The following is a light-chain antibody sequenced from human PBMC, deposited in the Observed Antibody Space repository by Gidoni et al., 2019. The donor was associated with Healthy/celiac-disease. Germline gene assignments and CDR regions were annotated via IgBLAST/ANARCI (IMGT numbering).Light chain of an antibody. J-gene: IGKJ4*01. CDR2: DAS. Sequence: DTQMTQSPSSLSASVGDRLTITCQASQDISNYLNWYQQKPGKAPKLLIYDASSLERGLPSRFSGSGSGTDFTFTISSLQPEDIATYYCQQYDNLPLTFXGXTKVEIK. CDR3: QQYDNLPLT. V-gene: IGKV1-33*01. CDR1: QDISNY.